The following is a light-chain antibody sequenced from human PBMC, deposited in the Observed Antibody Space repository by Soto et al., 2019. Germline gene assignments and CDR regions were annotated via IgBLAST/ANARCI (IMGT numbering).Light chain of an antibody. CDR2: AAS. V-gene: IGKV1-39*01. Sequence: DIQMTQSPSSLSASLGDRVTITCRASQDISTSLSWLQQKPGSAPKVVISAASTLQGDVPSRFSGSGSGTDFTLTITGLHHEDFATYYCHQSFTILPTFGGGTRLEI. CDR1: QDISTS. J-gene: IGKJ4*01. CDR3: HQSFTILPT.